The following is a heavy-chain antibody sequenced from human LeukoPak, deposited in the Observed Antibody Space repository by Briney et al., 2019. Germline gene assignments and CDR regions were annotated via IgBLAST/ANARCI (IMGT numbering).Heavy chain of an antibody. CDR3: ARDRALQYFDWLSQGPSNYYYGMDV. CDR2: ISSSSSYT. V-gene: IGHV3-11*05. J-gene: IGHJ6*02. D-gene: IGHD3-9*01. CDR1: GFTFSDYY. Sequence: KPGGSLRLSCAASGFTFSDYYMSWIRQAPGKGLEWVSYISSSSSYTNYADSVKGRFTISRDNAKNSLYLQMNSLRAEDTAVYYCARDRALQYFDWLSQGPSNYYYGMDVWGQGTTVTVSS.